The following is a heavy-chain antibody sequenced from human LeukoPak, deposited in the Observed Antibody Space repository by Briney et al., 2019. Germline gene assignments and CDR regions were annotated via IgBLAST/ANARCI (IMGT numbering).Heavy chain of an antibody. D-gene: IGHD4-17*01. Sequence: GGSLRLSCAASGFTFSSYWMSWVCQAPGKGLEWVANIKQDGSEKYYVDSVKGRFTISRDNAKNSLYLQMNSLRAEDTAVYYCQGDYAAGEYYFDYWGQGTLVTVSS. CDR1: GFTFSSYW. CDR2: IKQDGSEK. J-gene: IGHJ4*02. CDR3: QGDYAAGEYYFDY. V-gene: IGHV3-7*01.